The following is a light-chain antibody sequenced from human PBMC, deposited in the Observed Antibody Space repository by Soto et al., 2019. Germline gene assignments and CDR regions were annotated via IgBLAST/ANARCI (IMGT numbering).Light chain of an antibody. CDR3: QQRLHWPIT. Sequence: DIVLTQSPATLSLSPGDRVTLSCRASKTVGKYLSWYQHSPGQGPRLLVYDASNRATGVPARFSGSGSETDSTLTISSLEPEDFAVYYCQQRLHWPITFGQGTRLDIK. V-gene: IGKV3-11*01. J-gene: IGKJ5*01. CDR1: KTVGKY. CDR2: DAS.